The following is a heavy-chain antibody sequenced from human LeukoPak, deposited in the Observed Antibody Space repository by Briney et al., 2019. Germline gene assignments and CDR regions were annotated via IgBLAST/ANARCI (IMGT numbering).Heavy chain of an antibody. J-gene: IGHJ4*02. CDR2: ISGSGGST. V-gene: IGHV3-23*01. CDR1: GFTFSSYA. Sequence: GGSLRLSCAASGFTFSSYAMSWVRQAPGKGLEWVSAISGSGGSTYYADSVKGRFTISRDNSKHTLYLQMTSRIAEDTAVYYCARTRSVAAAGTNDYWGQGTLVTVSS. CDR3: ARTRSVAAAGTNDY. D-gene: IGHD6-13*01.